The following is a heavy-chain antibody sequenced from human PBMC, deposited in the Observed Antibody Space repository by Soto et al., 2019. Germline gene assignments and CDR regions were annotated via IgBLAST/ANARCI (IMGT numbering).Heavy chain of an antibody. J-gene: IGHJ4*02. D-gene: IGHD6-19*01. V-gene: IGHV3-23*01. CDR2: ISGSGGGT. CDR1: GFTFSSCA. Sequence: PGGSLRLSCAASGFTFSSCAMSWVRQAPGKGLEWVSAISGSGGGTNYADSVKGRFTMSRDNSKNTLYLQMNSPRAEDTAIYYCAKDTVWQPVSGITDYWGQGTLVTVSS. CDR3: AKDTVWQPVSGITDY.